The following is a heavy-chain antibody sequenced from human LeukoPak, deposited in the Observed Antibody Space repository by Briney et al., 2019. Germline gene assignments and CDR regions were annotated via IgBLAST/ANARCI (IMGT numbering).Heavy chain of an antibody. V-gene: IGHV4-31*02. D-gene: IGHD2-15*01. Sequence: TWIRQHPGKGLEWIGYIYYSGSTYYNPSLKSRVTISVDTSKNQFSLKLSSATAADTAVYYCARVSGGGNYFDYWGQGTLVTVSS. CDR2: IYYSGST. CDR3: ARVSGGGNYFDY. J-gene: IGHJ4*02.